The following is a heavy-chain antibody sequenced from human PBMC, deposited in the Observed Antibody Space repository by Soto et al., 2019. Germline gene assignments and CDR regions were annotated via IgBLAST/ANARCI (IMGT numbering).Heavy chain of an antibody. Sequence: ASVKVSCKASGYTFTSYAISWVRQAPGQGLEWMGGIIPIFGTANYAQKFQGRVTITADESTSTAYMELSSLRSEGTAVYYCAGYCSGGSCYPANYYYYYGMDVWGQGTTVTVSS. CDR2: IIPIFGTA. D-gene: IGHD2-15*01. V-gene: IGHV1-69*13. CDR3: AGYCSGGSCYPANYYYYYGMDV. J-gene: IGHJ6*02. CDR1: GYTFTSYA.